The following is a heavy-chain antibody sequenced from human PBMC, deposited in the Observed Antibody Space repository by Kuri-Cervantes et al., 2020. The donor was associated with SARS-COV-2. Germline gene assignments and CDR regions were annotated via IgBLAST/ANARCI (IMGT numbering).Heavy chain of an antibody. CDR2: ISYSGNT. CDR1: GGSISSYY. CDR3: ARLSFLWFGAQYYFDY. D-gene: IGHD3-10*01. V-gene: IGHV4-59*04. J-gene: IGHJ4*02. Sequence: GSLRLSCTVSGGSISSYYWSWIRQPPGKGLEWIASISYSGNTYYNPSLKGRVTMSVDTSKNQFSLKLSSVTAADTAVYYCARLSFLWFGAQYYFDYWGQGTLVTVSS.